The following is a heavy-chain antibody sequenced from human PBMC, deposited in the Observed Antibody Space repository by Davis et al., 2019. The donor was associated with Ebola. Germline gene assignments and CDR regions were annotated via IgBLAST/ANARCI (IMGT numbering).Heavy chain of an antibody. Sequence: PGGSLTLSCSASGFTFSSFAMSWVRQAPGKGLEWVSTITSSGGSTYYADSVKGRFSVSRDSSRSTLSLQMNSLRAEDTAVYYCVKGAFSMPLDFWGQGTLVTVSS. J-gene: IGHJ4*02. CDR1: GFTFSSFA. CDR2: ITSSGGST. D-gene: IGHD2-2*01. V-gene: IGHV3-23*01. CDR3: VKGAFSMPLDF.